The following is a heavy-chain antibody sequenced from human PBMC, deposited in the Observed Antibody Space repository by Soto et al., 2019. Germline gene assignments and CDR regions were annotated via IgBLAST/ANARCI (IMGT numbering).Heavy chain of an antibody. CDR3: AKMSCSGGSCYSGGVDP. D-gene: IGHD2-15*01. CDR2: FIRVSGPA. V-gene: IGHV1-69*01. J-gene: IGHJ5*02. Sequence: QVQLVQSGAEVKKPGSSVKVSCKASGGTFSSFTISWVRQAPGHGLEWMGGFIRVSGPAHYAQQFQGRVTRTADESAKTTYREWSSLRSADTAVYYWAKMSCSGGSCYSGGVDPWGQGTLVSVAS. CDR1: GGTFSSFT.